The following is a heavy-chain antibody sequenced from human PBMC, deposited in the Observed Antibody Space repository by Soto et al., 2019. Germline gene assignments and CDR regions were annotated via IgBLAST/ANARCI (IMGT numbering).Heavy chain of an antibody. CDR1: GFPFSSYW. CDR3: VRGDGDYHDGNGYLGRH. CDR2: IKSDGSGT. Sequence: EVQLVESGGGLVQPGGSLRLSCAASGFPFSSYWMHWVRQVPGKGPMWVSRIKSDGSGTYYADSVQGRFIMSRDNAKDTLHLQMNSLRVEDTAVYYCVRGDGDYHDGNGYLGRHWGQGTLVTVSS. V-gene: IGHV3-74*01. J-gene: IGHJ4*02. D-gene: IGHD3-22*01.